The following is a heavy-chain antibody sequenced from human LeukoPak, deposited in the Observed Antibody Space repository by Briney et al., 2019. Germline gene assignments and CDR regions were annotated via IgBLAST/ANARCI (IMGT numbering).Heavy chain of an antibody. V-gene: IGHV3-23*01. CDR2: ISGSGGST. Sequence: PGGSLRLSCAASGFTFSSYAMSWVRQAPGKGLEWVSAISGSGGSTYYADSVKGRFTIPRDNSKNTLYLQMNSLRAEDTAVYYCAKRIDSSGYSFDYWGQGTLVTVSS. CDR3: AKRIDSSGYSFDY. J-gene: IGHJ4*02. CDR1: GFTFSSYA. D-gene: IGHD3-22*01.